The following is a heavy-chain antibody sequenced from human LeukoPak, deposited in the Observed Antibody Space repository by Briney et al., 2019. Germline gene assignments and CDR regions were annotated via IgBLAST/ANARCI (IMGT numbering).Heavy chain of an antibody. V-gene: IGHV4-34*01. D-gene: IGHD3-22*01. J-gene: IGHJ5*02. CDR1: GGSFSGDY. Sequence: SETLSLTCAVYGGSFSGDYWSWIRQPPGKGLEWIGEIGHSGSTNYNPSLKSRVTISVDTSKNQFSLKLSSVTAADTAVYYCASYGYYYDSSGYYPWGQGTLVTVSS. CDR2: IGHSGST. CDR3: ASYGYYYDSSGYYP.